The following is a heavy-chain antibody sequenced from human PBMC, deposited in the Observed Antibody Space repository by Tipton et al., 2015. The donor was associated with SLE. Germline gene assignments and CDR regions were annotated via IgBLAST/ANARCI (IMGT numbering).Heavy chain of an antibody. V-gene: IGHV3-11*04. J-gene: IGHJ5*02. CDR3: AKDGNWNLFNWFDP. D-gene: IGHD1-1*01. Sequence: QLVQSGGGLVRPEGSLRLSCAASGLAFSGAYMGWVRQPPGKGLEWISYISSSSSPIYYADSVKGRFTLSRDNAKNSLYLQMNSLRAEDTAVYYCAKDGNWNLFNWFDPWGQGTLISVSS. CDR1: GLAFSGAY. CDR2: ISSSSSPI.